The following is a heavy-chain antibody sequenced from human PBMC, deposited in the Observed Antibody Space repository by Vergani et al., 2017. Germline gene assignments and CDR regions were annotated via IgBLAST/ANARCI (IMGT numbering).Heavy chain of an antibody. CDR3: AIVLLTGTTTPCYFDY. D-gene: IGHD1-20*01. CDR1: GGSFSGYY. Sequence: QVQLQQWGAGLLKPSETLSLTCAVYGGSFSGYYWSWIRQPPGKGLEWIGEINHSGSTNYNPSLKSRVTISVDTSKNQFSLKLSSVTAADTAVYYFAIVLLTGTTTPCYFDYWGQGTLVTVSS. V-gene: IGHV4-34*01. CDR2: INHSGST. J-gene: IGHJ4*02.